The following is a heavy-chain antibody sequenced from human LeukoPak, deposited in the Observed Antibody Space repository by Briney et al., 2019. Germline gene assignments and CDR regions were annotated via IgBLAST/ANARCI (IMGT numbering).Heavy chain of an antibody. D-gene: IGHD1-14*01. CDR2: IYYSGST. V-gene: IGHV4-39*07. J-gene: IGHJ6*03. Sequence: PSETLSLTCTVAGGSISSSSYYWGWIRQPPGKGLEWIGSIYYSGSTYYNQSLKSRVTISVDTSKNQYSLRLSSVTAADTAVYYCARDSLGGIHYYYYMEVWGKGTTVTVS. CDR1: GGSISSSSYY. CDR3: ARDSLGGIHYYYYMEV.